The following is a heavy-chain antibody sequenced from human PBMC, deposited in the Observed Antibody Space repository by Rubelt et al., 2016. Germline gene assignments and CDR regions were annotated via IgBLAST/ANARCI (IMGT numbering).Heavy chain of an antibody. CDR2: INPNSGGT. D-gene: IGHD3-22*01. V-gene: IGHV1-2*02. CDR1: GYTFTGYY. CDR3: ARFAIGGHSSGYLFDY. Sequence: QVQLVQSGAEVKKPGASVKVSCKASGYTFTGYYMHWVRQAPGQGLEWMGWINPNSGGTNYAQKCQGRVTMTREKSISTAYMELSRLRSDDTAVYYCARFAIGGHSSGYLFDYWGQGTLVTVSS. J-gene: IGHJ4*02.